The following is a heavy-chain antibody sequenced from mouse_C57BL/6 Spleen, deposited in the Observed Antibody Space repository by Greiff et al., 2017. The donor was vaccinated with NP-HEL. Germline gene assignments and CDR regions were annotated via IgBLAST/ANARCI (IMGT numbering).Heavy chain of an antibody. CDR1: GYTFTSYW. CDR3: ARLDGRAYFDY. Sequence: VQLQQSGAEVVKPGASVKLSCKASGYTFTSYWMHWVKQRPGQGLEWIGMIHPNSGSTNYNEKFKSKATLTVDKSSSTAYMQLSSLTSEDSAVYYCARLDGRAYFDYWGQGTTLTVSS. V-gene: IGHV1-64*01. CDR2: IHPNSGST. D-gene: IGHD2-3*01. J-gene: IGHJ2*01.